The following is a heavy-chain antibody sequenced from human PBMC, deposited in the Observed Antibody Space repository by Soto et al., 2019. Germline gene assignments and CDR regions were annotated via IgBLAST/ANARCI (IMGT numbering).Heavy chain of an antibody. Sequence: QVQLVQSGAEVKKPGASVKVSCKASGYTFTSYDINWVRQATGQGLEWMGWMNPNSGNTGYAQKFQGRVTXXRXTXXSTAYMELSSLRSEDTAVYYCARGGYSYGPPSLRYWGQGTLVTVSS. CDR2: MNPNSGNT. CDR3: ARGGYSYGPPSLRY. D-gene: IGHD5-18*01. CDR1: GYTFTSYD. V-gene: IGHV1-8*01. J-gene: IGHJ4*02.